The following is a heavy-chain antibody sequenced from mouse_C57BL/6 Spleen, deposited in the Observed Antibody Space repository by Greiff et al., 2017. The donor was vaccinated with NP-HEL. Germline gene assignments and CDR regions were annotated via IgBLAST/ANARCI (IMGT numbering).Heavy chain of an antibody. CDR2: IYPGDGDT. V-gene: IGHV1-82*01. Sequence: VQLQQSGPELVKPGASVKISCKASGYAFSSSWMNWVKQRPGKGLEWIGRIYPGDGDTNYNGKFKGKATLTADKSSSTAYMQLSSLTSEDSAVYFCASYYGAWFAYWGQGTLVTVSA. J-gene: IGHJ3*01. CDR3: ASYYGAWFAY. CDR1: GYAFSSSW. D-gene: IGHD2-13*01.